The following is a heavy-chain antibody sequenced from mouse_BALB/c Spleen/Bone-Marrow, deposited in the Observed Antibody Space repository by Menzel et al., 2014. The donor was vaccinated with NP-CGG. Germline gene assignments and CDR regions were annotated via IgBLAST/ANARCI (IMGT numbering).Heavy chain of an antibody. D-gene: IGHD2-4*01. J-gene: IGHJ4*01. CDR3: ARPTIYYDYDGYAMDY. V-gene: IGHV5-12*02. CDR2: ISNGGGST. Sequence: EVKVVESGGGLVQPGGSLKLSCATSGFTFSDYYMYWVRPTPEKRLEWVAYISNGGGSTYYPDTVKGRFTISRDNAKNTLYLQMSRLKSEDTAMYYCARPTIYYDYDGYAMDYWGQGTSVTVSS. CDR1: GFTFSDYY.